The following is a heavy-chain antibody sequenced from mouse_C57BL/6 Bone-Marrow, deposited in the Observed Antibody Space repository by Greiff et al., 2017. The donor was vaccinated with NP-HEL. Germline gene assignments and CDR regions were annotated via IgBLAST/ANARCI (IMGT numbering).Heavy chain of an antibody. D-gene: IGHD2-2*01. CDR1: EYEFPSHD. J-gene: IGHJ4*01. CDR3: ATMVTTLDYAMDY. Sequence: DVKLVESGGGLVQPGESLKLSCESNEYEFPSHDMSWVRKTPEKRLELVAAINSDGGSTYYPDTMERRFIISRDNTKKTLYLQMSSLRSEDTALYYCATMVTTLDYAMDYWGQGTSVTVSS. CDR2: INSDGGST. V-gene: IGHV5-2*01.